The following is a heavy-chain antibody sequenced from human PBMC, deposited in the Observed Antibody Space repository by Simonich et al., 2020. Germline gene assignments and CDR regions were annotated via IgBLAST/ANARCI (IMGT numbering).Heavy chain of an antibody. CDR3: ARANERDY. V-gene: IGHV3-21*01. J-gene: IGHJ4*02. CDR2: ISSMSSYI. Sequence: EVQLVESGGGLVKPGGSLRLSCSASGFTFSSYSMNWVRQAPGRWLEWGSSISSMSSYIYYADSVKGRFTISRDNAKNSLYLQMNSLRAEDTAVYYCARANERDYWGQGTLVTVSS. D-gene: IGHD1-1*01. CDR1: GFTFSSYS.